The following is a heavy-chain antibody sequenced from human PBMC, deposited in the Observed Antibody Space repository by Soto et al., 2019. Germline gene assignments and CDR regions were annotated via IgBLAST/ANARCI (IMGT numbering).Heavy chain of an antibody. CDR3: ARGNPITMIVVVAPDFDY. Sequence: EVQLVESGGGLVQPGGSLRLSCAASGFTFSSYSMNWVRQAPGKGLEWVSYISSSSSTIYYAASVKGRFTISRDNAKNSLYLLMNSLRDEDTAVYYCARGNPITMIVVVAPDFDYWGQGTLVTVSS. V-gene: IGHV3-48*02. CDR1: GFTFSSYS. CDR2: ISSSSSTI. D-gene: IGHD3-22*01. J-gene: IGHJ4*02.